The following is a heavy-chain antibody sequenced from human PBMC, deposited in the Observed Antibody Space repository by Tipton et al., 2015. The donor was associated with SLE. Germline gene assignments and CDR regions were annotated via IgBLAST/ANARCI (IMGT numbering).Heavy chain of an antibody. CDR3: ARDTDRGSSAYAGAFDF. CDR1: GDSISSSSYY. Sequence: TLSLTCVVSGDSISSSSYYWGWIRQPPGKGLEWVGTVYYTGNTFYNPSLKSRVTISVDTPKNQFSLKLSSVTAADTAVYYCARDTDRGSSAYAGAFDFWGQGTVVTVSS. D-gene: IGHD3-22*01. CDR2: VYYTGNT. J-gene: IGHJ3*01. V-gene: IGHV4-39*07.